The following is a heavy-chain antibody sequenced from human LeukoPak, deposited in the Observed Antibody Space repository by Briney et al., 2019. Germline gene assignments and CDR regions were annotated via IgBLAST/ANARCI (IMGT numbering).Heavy chain of an antibody. Sequence: GGSLRLSCAVSGFSLSNYAMHWVRQAPGKGLEWVAVISYDGDNQYYADSVRGRFTISRDNSRKTLFLQMNNLRPEDTAIYYCATDWGEGWEVISGPFEYWGQGTLVTVSS. CDR1: GFSLSNYA. CDR2: ISYDGDNQ. J-gene: IGHJ4*02. D-gene: IGHD1-26*01. CDR3: ATDWGEGWEVISGPFEY. V-gene: IGHV3-30-3*01.